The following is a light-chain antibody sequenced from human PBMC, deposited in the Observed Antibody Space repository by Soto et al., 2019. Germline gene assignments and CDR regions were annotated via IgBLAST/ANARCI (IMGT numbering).Light chain of an antibody. J-gene: IGKJ1*01. V-gene: IGKV1-27*01. CDR1: QGISNY. CDR3: QKYNSAPQT. CDR2: AAS. Sequence: DIQMTQSPSSLSASVGDRVTITCRASQGISNYLAWYQQKPGKVPKLLIYAASTLQSGVPSRFSGSGSGTDFNLTISSLLTEDVATYYCQKYNSAPQTFGQGTKVEIK.